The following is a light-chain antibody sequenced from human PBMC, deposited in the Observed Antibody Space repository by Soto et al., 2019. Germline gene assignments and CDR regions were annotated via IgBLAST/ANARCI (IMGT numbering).Light chain of an antibody. CDR2: RAS. Sequence: DIQMTQSPSTLSASVGERVTITCRASQTINTYLAWYQQKPGKAPNLLIYRASILESGVPSRFSGSGSGTEFTLTINSLQPDDFATYYCQHYNDYSYTFGQGTKLEIQ. V-gene: IGKV1-5*03. CDR3: QHYNDYSYT. CDR1: QTINTY. J-gene: IGKJ2*01.